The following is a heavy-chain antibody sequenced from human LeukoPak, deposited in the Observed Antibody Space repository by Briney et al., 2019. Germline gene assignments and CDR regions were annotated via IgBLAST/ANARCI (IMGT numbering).Heavy chain of an antibody. CDR2: INPSGGST. V-gene: IGHV1-46*01. CDR1: GYTFTSYG. D-gene: IGHD3-22*01. CDR3: ARAISADSSGYYFGY. Sequence: ASVKVSCKASGYTFTSYGISWVRQAPGQGLEWMGIINPSGGSTSYAQKFQGRVTMTRDMSTSTVYMELSSLRSEDTAVYYCARAISADSSGYYFGYWGQGTLVTVSS. J-gene: IGHJ4*02.